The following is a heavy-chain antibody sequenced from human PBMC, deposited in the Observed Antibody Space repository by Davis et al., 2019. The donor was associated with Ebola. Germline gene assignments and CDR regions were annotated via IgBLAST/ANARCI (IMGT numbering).Heavy chain of an antibody. D-gene: IGHD1-14*01. Sequence: GSLRLSCAVSGGSFSGYCWSWIRQTPGKGLEWIGEINHSGITNYNPSLKSRVTISVDTSKNQFSLKLTSVTAADTALYYCARQGGPETTLDSWGRGRLVTVSS. CDR2: INHSGIT. J-gene: IGHJ4*02. V-gene: IGHV4-34*01. CDR1: GGSFSGYC. CDR3: ARQGGPETTLDS.